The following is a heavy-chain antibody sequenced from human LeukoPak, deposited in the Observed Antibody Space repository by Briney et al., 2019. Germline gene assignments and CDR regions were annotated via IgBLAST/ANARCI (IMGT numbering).Heavy chain of an antibody. J-gene: IGHJ4*02. CDR3: AKDLFPGYYYGSGSYYSHYFDY. CDR2: ISGSGGST. D-gene: IGHD3-10*01. CDR1: GFTFSNYA. Sequence: SGGSLRLTCAASGFTFSNYAMSWVRQAPGKGLEWVSAISGSGGSTYYADSVKGRFTISRDNSKNTLYLQMNSLRAEDTAIYYCAKDLFPGYYYGSGSYYSHYFDYWGQGTLVTVSS. V-gene: IGHV3-23*01.